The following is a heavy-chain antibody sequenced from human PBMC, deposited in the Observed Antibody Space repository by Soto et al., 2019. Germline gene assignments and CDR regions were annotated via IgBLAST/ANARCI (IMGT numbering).Heavy chain of an antibody. CDR1: GFTFSSYS. V-gene: IGHV3-21*01. CDR2: ISSSSSYI. CDR3: AREIGNGYSSREAPGDYYYYYGMDV. Sequence: GGSLRLSCAASGFTFSSYSMNWVRQAPGKGLEWVSSISSSSSYIYYADSVKGRFTISRDNAKNSLYLQMNSLRAEDTAVYYCAREIGNGYSSREAPGDYYYYYGMDVLGQGTTVTVSS. D-gene: IGHD6-13*01. J-gene: IGHJ6*02.